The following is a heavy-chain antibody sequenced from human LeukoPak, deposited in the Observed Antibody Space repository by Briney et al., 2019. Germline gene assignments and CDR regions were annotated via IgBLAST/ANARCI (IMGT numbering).Heavy chain of an antibody. Sequence: ETLSLTCTVSGGSISSNYMSWVRQAPGKGLEWVSVIYSGGSTYYADSVKGRFTISRDNSKNTLYLQMNSLRAEDTAVYYCANYDFWTKRFDYWGQGTLVTVSS. CDR3: ANYDFWTKRFDY. CDR1: GGSISSNY. CDR2: IYSGGST. V-gene: IGHV3-66*01. J-gene: IGHJ4*02. D-gene: IGHD3-3*01.